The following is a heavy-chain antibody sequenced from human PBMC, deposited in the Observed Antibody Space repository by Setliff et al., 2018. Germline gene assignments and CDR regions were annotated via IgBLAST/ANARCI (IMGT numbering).Heavy chain of an antibody. CDR2: ISSRTNTM. V-gene: IGHV3-48*02. Sequence: GSLRLSCAASGFSFYNYDMNWVRQAPGKGLEWISYISSRTNTMYYADSVKGRFTVSRDNAKNSLFLQMNGLRDDDTAVYYCAKVGIFGGGYFDSWGQGTLVTVSS. CDR1: GFSFYNYD. D-gene: IGHD3-3*01. J-gene: IGHJ4*02. CDR3: AKVGIFGGGYFDS.